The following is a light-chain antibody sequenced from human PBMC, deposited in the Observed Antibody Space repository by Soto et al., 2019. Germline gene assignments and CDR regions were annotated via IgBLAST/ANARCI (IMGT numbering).Light chain of an antibody. Sequence: DIRMTQSPSTLSASVGDTVTVTCRASQSVNGRFAWYHQKPGEDPTLLIYDASALPRGVPSRFSGSGSGTKFTLTIASLQPDDFAAYYCQQYDTFSGTFGPGTKVEI. V-gene: IGKV1-5*01. CDR2: DAS. CDR1: QSVNGR. J-gene: IGKJ1*01. CDR3: QQYDTFSGT.